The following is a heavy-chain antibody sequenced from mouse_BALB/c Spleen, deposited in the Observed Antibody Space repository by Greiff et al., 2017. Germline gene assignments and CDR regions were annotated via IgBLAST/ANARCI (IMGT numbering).Heavy chain of an antibody. J-gene: IGHJ4*01. Sequence: EVQLQQSGAELVRSGASVKLSCTASGFNIKDYYMHWVKQRPEQGLEWIGWIDPENGDTEYAPKFQGKATMTADTSSNTAYLQLSSLTSEDTAVYYCNAGYYGSSFYAMDYWGQGTSVTVSS. V-gene: IGHV14-4*02. CDR3: NAGYYGSSFYAMDY. D-gene: IGHD1-1*01. CDR1: GFNIKDYY. CDR2: IDPENGDT.